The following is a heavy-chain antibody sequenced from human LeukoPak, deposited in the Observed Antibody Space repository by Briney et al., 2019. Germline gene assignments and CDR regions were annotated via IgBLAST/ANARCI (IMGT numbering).Heavy chain of an antibody. V-gene: IGHV3-15*05. J-gene: IGHJ4*02. CDR3: ANGPF. CDR2: IKSKTDGETT. Sequence: GGSLRLSCAASGFTFSRSDMIWVRQAPGKGLEWVGRIKSKTDGETTDYVAPVKGRFTISRDDSENTVYLQMNSLKTEDTATYYCANGPFWGQGTLVTVSS. D-gene: IGHD4/OR15-4a*01. CDR1: GFTFSRSD.